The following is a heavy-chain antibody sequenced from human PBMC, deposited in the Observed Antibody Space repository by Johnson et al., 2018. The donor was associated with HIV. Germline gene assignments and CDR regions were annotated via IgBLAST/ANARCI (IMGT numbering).Heavy chain of an antibody. J-gene: IGHJ3*02. CDR3: TTDIAQYGYSYGWGYDAFDI. V-gene: IGHV3-11*01. Sequence: QVQLVESGGGLVKPGGSLRLSCAASGFTFSDYYMSWIRQAPGTGLEWVSYISSSGSTIYYADSVKGRFTISRDNAKNSLYLQMNSLRAEDTAVYYCTTDIAQYGYSYGWGYDAFDIWGQGTMVTVSS. D-gene: IGHD5-18*01. CDR1: GFTFSDYY. CDR2: ISSSGSTI.